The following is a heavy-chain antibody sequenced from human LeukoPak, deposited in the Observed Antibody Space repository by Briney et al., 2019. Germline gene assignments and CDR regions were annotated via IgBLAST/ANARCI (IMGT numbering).Heavy chain of an antibody. J-gene: IGHJ6*02. Sequence: SETLSLTCTVSGGSISSSSYYWGWVRPPPGKGLEWIGSIYYSGSTYYNPSLKSRVTISVDTSKDQFSLKLSSVTAADTAVYYCARLGYSGYDPLGYYYYGMDVWGQGTTVTVSS. CDR1: GGSISSSSYY. V-gene: IGHV4-39*01. D-gene: IGHD5-12*01. CDR2: IYYSGST. CDR3: ARLGYSGYDPLGYYYYGMDV.